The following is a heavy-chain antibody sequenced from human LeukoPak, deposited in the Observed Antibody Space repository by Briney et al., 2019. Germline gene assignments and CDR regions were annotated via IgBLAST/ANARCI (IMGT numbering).Heavy chain of an antibody. J-gene: IGHJ5*02. CDR2: NYYSERP. CDR3: ARGVQLLHNWFDP. V-gene: IGHV4-30-4*02. Sequence: SDTLSLTCTVSGGSISRGDDYWRWIPQPPGKGLECFGYNYYSERPYYNPFLTSRLTLSEDPSKDQFSLKLPAITAPDTTVHFCARGVQLLHNWFDPWGQGTLVTVSS. D-gene: IGHD2-2*01. CDR1: GGSISRGDDY.